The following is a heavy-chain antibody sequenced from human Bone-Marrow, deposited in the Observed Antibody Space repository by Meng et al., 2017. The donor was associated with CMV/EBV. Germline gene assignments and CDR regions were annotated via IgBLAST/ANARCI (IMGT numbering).Heavy chain of an antibody. J-gene: IGHJ2*01. D-gene: IGHD2-2*01. CDR2: INPNSGGT. Sequence: ASVKVSCKASGYTFTSYGISWVRQAPGQGLEWMGWINPNSGGTNYAQKFQGRVTMTRDTSISTAYMELSRLRSDDTAVYYCARDSYCSSTSCYNWYFDLWGRGTLVTVSS. V-gene: IGHV1-2*02. CDR1: GYTFTSYG. CDR3: ARDSYCSSTSCYNWYFDL.